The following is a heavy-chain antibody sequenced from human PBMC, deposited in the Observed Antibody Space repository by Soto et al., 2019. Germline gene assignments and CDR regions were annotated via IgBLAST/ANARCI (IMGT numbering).Heavy chain of an antibody. J-gene: IGHJ4*02. CDR1: GFTFSGYG. D-gene: IGHD6-13*01. CDR3: ARDWTAPGTRNFDS. V-gene: IGHV3-33*01. CDR2: IWYDGSNK. Sequence: GGSLRLSCAASGFTFSGYGLHWVRQAPGKGLEWVALIWYDGSNKYYADSVKGRFTISRDNSKNTLYLQMNSLRAEDTAVYYCARDWTAPGTRNFDSWGQGTLVTVSS.